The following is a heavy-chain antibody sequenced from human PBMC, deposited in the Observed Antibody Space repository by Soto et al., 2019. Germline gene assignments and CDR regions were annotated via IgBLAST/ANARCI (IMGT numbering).Heavy chain of an antibody. J-gene: IGHJ5*02. Sequence: PGGSLRLSCAASGFTFSSYGMHWVRQAPGKGLEWVAVIWYDGSNKYYADSVKGRFTISRDNSKNTLYLQMNSLRAEDTAVYYCARAHSGWSPFWVPSDSFNWFDPWGQGTLVTVSS. CDR3: ARAHSGWSPFWVPSDSFNWFDP. CDR2: IWYDGSNK. CDR1: GFTFSSYG. V-gene: IGHV3-33*01. D-gene: IGHD6-19*01.